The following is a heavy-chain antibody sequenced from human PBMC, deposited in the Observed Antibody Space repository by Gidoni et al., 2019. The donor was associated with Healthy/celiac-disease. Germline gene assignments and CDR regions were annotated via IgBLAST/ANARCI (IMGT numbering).Heavy chain of an antibody. Sequence: QLQLVQSGAEVKKPGSAVKVSCKASGGTFSSYAISLVRQAPGQGLGWMGGLIPMFGTANYAQKCQGRVTIDADESTSTAYMELSSLRSEDTDVYYCARRTTTAEWSWFDPWGQGTLVTVSS. CDR3: ARRTTTAEWSWFDP. CDR2: LIPMFGTA. D-gene: IGHD1-26*01. J-gene: IGHJ5*02. V-gene: IGHV1-69*01. CDR1: GGTFSSYA.